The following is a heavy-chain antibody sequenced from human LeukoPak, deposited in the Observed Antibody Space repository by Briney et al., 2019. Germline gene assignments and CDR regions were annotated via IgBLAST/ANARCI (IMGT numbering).Heavy chain of an antibody. CDR2: ISWNSGSI. J-gene: IGHJ4*02. V-gene: IGHV3-9*01. CDR1: GFTFDDYA. D-gene: IGHD6-13*01. Sequence: PGRSLRLSCAASGFTFDDYAMHWVRQAPGKGLEWVSGISWNSGSIGYADSVKGRFTISRDNAKNSLYLQMNSLRAEDTALYYCAKDKGSSWPTPFDYWGQGTLVTVSS. CDR3: AKDKGSSWPTPFDY.